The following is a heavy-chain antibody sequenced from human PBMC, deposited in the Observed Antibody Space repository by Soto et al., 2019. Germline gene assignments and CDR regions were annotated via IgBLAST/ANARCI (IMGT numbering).Heavy chain of an antibody. CDR1: GFTFSSYA. CDR2: ISGSGGST. CDR3: AKDLDYDYVWGSYRWYGAFDI. V-gene: IGHV3-23*01. D-gene: IGHD3-16*02. J-gene: IGHJ3*02. Sequence: HPGGSLRLSCAASGFTFSSYAMSWVRQAPGKGLEWVSAISGSGGSTYYADSVKGRFTISRDNSKNTLYLQMNSLRAEDTAVYYCAKDLDYDYVWGSYRWYGAFDICGQGTMVTVSS.